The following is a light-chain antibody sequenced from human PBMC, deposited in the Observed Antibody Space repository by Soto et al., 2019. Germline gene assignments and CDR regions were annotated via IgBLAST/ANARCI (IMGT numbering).Light chain of an antibody. CDR3: QQYDNWPRT. V-gene: IGKV3-15*01. CDR1: QSVSSN. Sequence: EIVMTQSPATVSVSPGESATLSCRASQSVSSNLAWYQQKPGQAPRLLMYGASTRATGIPARFSGSGSGTEFTLTISSLKYEEFAGYYCQQYDNWPRTFGQGTKVEIK. CDR2: GAS. J-gene: IGKJ1*01.